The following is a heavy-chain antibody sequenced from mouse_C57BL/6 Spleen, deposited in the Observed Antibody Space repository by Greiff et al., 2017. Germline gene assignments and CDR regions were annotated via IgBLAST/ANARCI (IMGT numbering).Heavy chain of an antibody. D-gene: IGHD1-1*01. CDR1: GYTFTDYN. Sequence: EVKLMESGPELVKPGASVKMSCKASGYTFTDYNMHWVKQSHGKSLEWIGYINPNNGGTSYNQKFKGKATLTVNKSSSTAYMELRSLTSEDSAVYYCARTTTVVPLGFDYWGQGTTLTVSA. J-gene: IGHJ2*01. CDR2: INPNNGGT. CDR3: ARTTTVVPLGFDY. V-gene: IGHV1-22*01.